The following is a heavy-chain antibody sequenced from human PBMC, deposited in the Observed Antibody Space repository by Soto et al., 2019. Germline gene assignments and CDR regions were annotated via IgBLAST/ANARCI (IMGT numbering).Heavy chain of an antibody. J-gene: IGHJ3*02. CDR3: ARAGRDYDYVWGSYHRDAFDI. CDR2: IYYSGST. CDR1: GGSISSYY. D-gene: IGHD3-16*02. V-gene: IGHV4-59*01. Sequence: LSLTCTVSGGSISSYYWSWIRQPPGKGLEWIGYIYYSGSTNYNPSLKSRVTISVDTSKNQFSLKLSSVTAADTAVYYCARAGRDYDYVWGSYHRDAFDIWGQGTMVTVSS.